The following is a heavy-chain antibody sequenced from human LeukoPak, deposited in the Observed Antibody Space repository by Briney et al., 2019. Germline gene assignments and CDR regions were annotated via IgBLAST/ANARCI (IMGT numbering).Heavy chain of an antibody. Sequence: AGGSLRLSCAASGFTFSRYSVNWVRQAPGKGLEWVASINQDGGEKYSLDSVKGRFTISRDNTKSSLYLQMNSLRAEDTAMYYCARYRHLYYWGQGTLVTVSS. CDR2: INQDGGEK. V-gene: IGHV3-7*01. CDR1: GFTFSRYS. CDR3: ARYRHLYY. J-gene: IGHJ4*02. D-gene: IGHD3-16*01.